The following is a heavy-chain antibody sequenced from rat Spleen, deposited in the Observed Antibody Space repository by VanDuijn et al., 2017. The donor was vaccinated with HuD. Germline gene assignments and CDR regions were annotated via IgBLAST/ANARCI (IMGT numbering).Heavy chain of an antibody. CDR2: ISTGGGNT. J-gene: IGHJ2*01. Sequence: VQLVESGGGLVQPGSPLKLSCVASGFTFTNYGMHWIRQAPTNGLEWVASISTGGGNTYYRDSVKGRFTISRDVTKTTLYLQMSSLRSEDTATYYCARWSYTRRGLDYWGQGVMVTVSS. CDR3: ARWSYTRRGLDY. CDR1: GFTFTNYG. D-gene: IGHD1-12*01. V-gene: IGHV5S13*01.